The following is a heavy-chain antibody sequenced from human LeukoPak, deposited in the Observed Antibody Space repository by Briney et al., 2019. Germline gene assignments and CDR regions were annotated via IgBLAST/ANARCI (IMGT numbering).Heavy chain of an antibody. V-gene: IGHV1-69*04. CDR1: GGTFSSYA. D-gene: IGHD3-22*01. J-gene: IGHJ3*02. CDR2: IIPILGIA. CDR3: ARRHYYDSSGYYYYAFDI. Sequence: SVKVSCKASGGTFSSYAISWVRQAPGQGLEWMGRIIPILGIANYAQKFQGRVTITADKSTSTAYMELSSLRSDDTAVYYCARRHYYDSSGYYYYAFDIWGQGTMVTVSS.